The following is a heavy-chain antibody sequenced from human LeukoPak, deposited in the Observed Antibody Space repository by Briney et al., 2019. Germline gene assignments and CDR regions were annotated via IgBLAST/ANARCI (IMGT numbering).Heavy chain of an antibody. CDR1: GDSVSTYY. V-gene: IGHV4-4*07. CDR2: ISTSGST. J-gene: IGHJ4*02. Sequence: PSETLSLTCTVSGDSVSTYYWSWIRQSAGKGREWIGHISTSGSTTYNPSLKSRVSMSVDTSKNQFSLKLSSVTAADTAVYYCAREATVVGATIIWGQGALVTVSS. D-gene: IGHD1-26*01. CDR3: AREATVVGATII.